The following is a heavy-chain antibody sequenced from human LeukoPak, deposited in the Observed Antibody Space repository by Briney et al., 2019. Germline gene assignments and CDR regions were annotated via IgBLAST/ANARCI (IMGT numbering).Heavy chain of an antibody. CDR3: ARDGGGYFFDY. CDR2: ISSSSSYI. D-gene: IGHD3-16*01. J-gene: IGHJ4*02. CDR1: GLTFSSYS. V-gene: IGHV3-21*01. Sequence: GESLRLSCAASGLTFSSYSMNWVRQPPGKGLEWVSSISSSSSYIYYADSVKGRFTISSDNAKNSLYPQMNSRRAEDTAVYYCARDGGGYFFDYWGQGTLVTVSS.